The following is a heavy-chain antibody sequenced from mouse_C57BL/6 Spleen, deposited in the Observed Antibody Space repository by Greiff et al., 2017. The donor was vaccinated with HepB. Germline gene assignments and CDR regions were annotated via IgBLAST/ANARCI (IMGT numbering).Heavy chain of an antibody. CDR1: GYAFSSSW. V-gene: IGHV1-82*01. D-gene: IGHD1-1*01. CDR2: IYPGDGDT. Sequence: QVQLQQPGPELVKPGASVKISCKASGYAFSSSWMNWVKQRPGKGLEWIGRIYPGDGDTNYNGKFKGKATLTADKSSSTAYMQLSSLTSEDSAVYFCAAYYYGSSHWYFDVWGTGTTVTVSS. J-gene: IGHJ1*03. CDR3: AAYYYGSSHWYFDV.